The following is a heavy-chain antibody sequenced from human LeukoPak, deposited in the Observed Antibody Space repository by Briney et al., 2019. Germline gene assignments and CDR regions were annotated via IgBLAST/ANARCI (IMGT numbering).Heavy chain of an antibody. D-gene: IGHD3-10*01. CDR2: INHSGST. Sequence: PSETLSLTCAVYGGSFSGYYWSWIRQPPGKGREWMGEINHSGSTNYNPSRKSRVTISVDTSKNQFALKLSSVTAADTAVYYCARRYGSGSYHYYYYGMDVWGQGTTVTVSS. J-gene: IGHJ6*02. CDR1: GGSFSGYY. CDR3: ARRYGSGSYHYYYYGMDV. V-gene: IGHV4-34*01.